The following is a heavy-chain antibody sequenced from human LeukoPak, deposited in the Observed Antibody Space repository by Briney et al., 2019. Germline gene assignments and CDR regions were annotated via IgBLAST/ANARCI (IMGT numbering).Heavy chain of an antibody. Sequence: GGSLRLSCAASGFTFSSYAMSWVRQAPGKGLEWVSAISGSGGSTYYADSVKGRFTISRDNSKNTLYLQMNSLGAEDTAVYYCAKCRASYGDPNLFDYWGQGTLVTVSS. CDR1: GFTFSSYA. V-gene: IGHV3-23*01. CDR3: AKCRASYGDPNLFDY. CDR2: ISGSGGST. J-gene: IGHJ4*02. D-gene: IGHD4-17*01.